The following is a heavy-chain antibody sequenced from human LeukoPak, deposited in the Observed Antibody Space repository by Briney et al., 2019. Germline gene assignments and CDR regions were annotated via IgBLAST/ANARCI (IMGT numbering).Heavy chain of an antibody. J-gene: IGHJ3*02. CDR2: INSDGSNT. V-gene: IGHV3-74*03. Sequence: GGSLRLSCAASGFTFNRFWMHWVRQVPGKGLEWVSRINSDGSNTTYADSVRGRLTTSRDNAKDTVYLQMNSLRPDDKAVYYCTRDYGMAGSTNAFDIWGQGTMVTVSS. D-gene: IGHD5-24*01. CDR3: TRDYGMAGSTNAFDI. CDR1: GFTFNRFW.